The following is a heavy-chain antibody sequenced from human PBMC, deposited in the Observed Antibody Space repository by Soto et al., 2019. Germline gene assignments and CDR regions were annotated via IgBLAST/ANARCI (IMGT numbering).Heavy chain of an antibody. V-gene: IGHV3-23*01. CDR1: GFTFSSYA. J-gene: IGHJ4*01. CDR3: AKGSASSRPYYFDY. CDR2: ITDSGGDT. Sequence: GGSLRLSCAASGFTFSSYAMSWVRQSPGKGLEWVSAITDSGGDTYHADSVKGRLTISRDNTKNTLYLQMNSLKAEDTALYYCAKGSASSRPYYFDYWGHGTLVTVSS. D-gene: IGHD2-2*01.